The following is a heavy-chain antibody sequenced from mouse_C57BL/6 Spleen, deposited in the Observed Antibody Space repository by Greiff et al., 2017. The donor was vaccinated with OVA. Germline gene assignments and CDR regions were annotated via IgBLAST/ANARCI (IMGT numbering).Heavy chain of an antibody. CDR1: GYTFTSYW. Sequence: QVQLQQPGTELVKPGASVKLSCKASGYTFTSYWMHWVKQRPGQGLEWIGNINPSNGGTNYNEKFKSKATLTVDKSSSTAYMQLSSLTSEDSAVYYCARRGIYYYGSSYYCDYWGQGTTLTVSS. D-gene: IGHD1-1*01. J-gene: IGHJ2*01. V-gene: IGHV1-53*01. CDR3: ARRGIYYYGSSYYCDY. CDR2: INPSNGGT.